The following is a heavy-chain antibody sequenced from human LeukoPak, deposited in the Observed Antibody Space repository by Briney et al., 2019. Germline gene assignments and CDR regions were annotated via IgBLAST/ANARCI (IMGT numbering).Heavy chain of an antibody. V-gene: IGHV3-72*01. Sequence: GGSLRLSCAASGSTLSDCYIDWVRQAPGKGLEWVGRTRDKGNRYSTDYAASVKGRFTISRGESENSVLLQMNSLKTEDTAVYYCTREKWADYWGQGTLVTVSS. J-gene: IGHJ4*02. CDR3: TREKWADY. CDR2: TRDKGNRYST. CDR1: GSTLSDCY. D-gene: IGHD1-26*01.